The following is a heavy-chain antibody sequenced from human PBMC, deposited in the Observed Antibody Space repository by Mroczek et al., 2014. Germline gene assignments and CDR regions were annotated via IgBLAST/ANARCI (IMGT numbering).Heavy chain of an antibody. V-gene: IGHV3-30*18. Sequence: ESGGGVVQPGRSLRLSCAASGFTFSSYGMHWVRQAPGKGLEWVAVISYDGSNKYYADSVKGRFTISRDNSKNTLYLQMNSLRAEDTAVYYCAKDKGRDGYNPFYWGQGTLVTVSS. CDR3: AKDKGRDGYNPFY. D-gene: IGHD5-24*01. J-gene: IGHJ4*02. CDR1: GFTFSSYG. CDR2: ISYDGSNK.